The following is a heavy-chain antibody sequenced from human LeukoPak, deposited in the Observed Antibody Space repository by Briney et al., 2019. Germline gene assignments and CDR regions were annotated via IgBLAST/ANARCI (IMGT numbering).Heavy chain of an antibody. CDR1: GFSFRSNA. Sequence: PGGSLSLSCTASGFSFRSNAMSWVRQAPGRGLEWVSTISASGGSTYYADSVKGRFTISRDNSKNTLYLQMNSLRGEDTAVYYCAKGSRAAGYYFDYWGQGTLVTVSS. CDR3: AKGSRAAGYYFDY. V-gene: IGHV3-23*01. CDR2: ISASGGST. J-gene: IGHJ4*02. D-gene: IGHD6-25*01.